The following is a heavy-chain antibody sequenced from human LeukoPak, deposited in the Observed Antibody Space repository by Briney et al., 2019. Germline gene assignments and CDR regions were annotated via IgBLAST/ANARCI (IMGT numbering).Heavy chain of an antibody. CDR3: ARGYCSGGSCLYFQH. CDR1: GYTFTGYY. CDR2: INPNSGGT. Sequence: GASVKVSCKASGYTFTGYYMHWVRQAPGQGLEWMGWINPNSGGTNYAQKLQGRVTMTTDTSTSTAYMELRSLRSDDTAVYYCARGYCSGGSCLYFQHWGQGTLVTVSS. V-gene: IGHV1-2*02. J-gene: IGHJ1*01. D-gene: IGHD2-15*01.